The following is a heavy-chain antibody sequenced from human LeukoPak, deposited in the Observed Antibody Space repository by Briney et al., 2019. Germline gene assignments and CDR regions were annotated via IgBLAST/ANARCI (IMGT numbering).Heavy chain of an antibody. CDR1: GYIFSSYW. J-gene: IGHJ4*02. V-gene: IGHV3-7*03. CDR2: IKQDGSEK. Sequence: PGGSLRLSCVGSGYIFSSYWMNWVRQAPGKGLEWVANIKQDGSEKYHVDPVKGRFTISRDNAKNSLYLQMDSLRAEDTAVYYCAKEGGSYSLLYYFDFWGQGALVTVSS. CDR3: AKEGGSYSLLYYFDF. D-gene: IGHD3-16*01.